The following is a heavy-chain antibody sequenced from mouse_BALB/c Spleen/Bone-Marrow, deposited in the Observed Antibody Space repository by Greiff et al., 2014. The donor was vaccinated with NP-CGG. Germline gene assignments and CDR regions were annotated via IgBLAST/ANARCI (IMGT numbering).Heavy chain of an antibody. V-gene: IGHV14-3*02. CDR3: ANYRYGWYFDV. CDR2: IDPSNGNT. Sequence: EVKLQESGAELVKPGASVKLSCTASGFKIKDTNMHWVKQRPEQGLEWIGRIDPSNGNTKYDSKFQGKATMTADTSSNTAYLQLSSLTSEDTAVYYCANYRYGWYFDVWGAGTTVTVSS. J-gene: IGHJ1*01. D-gene: IGHD2-14*01. CDR1: GFKIKDTN.